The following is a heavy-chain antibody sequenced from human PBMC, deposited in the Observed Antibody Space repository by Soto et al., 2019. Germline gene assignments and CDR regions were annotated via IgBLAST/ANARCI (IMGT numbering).Heavy chain of an antibody. V-gene: IGHV5-51*01. Sequence: GESLKISCNGSGYSFTSYWIGWVRQMPGKGLEWMGIIYPGDSDTRYSPSFQGQVTISADKSISTAYLQWSSLKASDTAMYYCARLFYYDSSGRNSDYWGQGTLVTVSS. D-gene: IGHD3-22*01. J-gene: IGHJ4*02. CDR2: IYPGDSDT. CDR1: GYSFTSYW. CDR3: ARLFYYDSSGRNSDY.